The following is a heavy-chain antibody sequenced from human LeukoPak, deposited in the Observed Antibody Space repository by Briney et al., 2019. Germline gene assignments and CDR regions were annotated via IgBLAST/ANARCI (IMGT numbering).Heavy chain of an antibody. V-gene: IGHV1-69*13. CDR1: GDTFSNTV. D-gene: IGHD5-18*01. Sequence: SVKVSCTASGDTFSNTVGWVRQAPGQGLEWMGGIIPIFDTANSAPKFQGRVTLTADESTNTAHMELTSLSFEDTAVYYCARVIGYNYGFDYWGQGTLVTVSS. CDR3: ARVIGYNYGFDY. CDR2: IIPIFDTA. J-gene: IGHJ4*02.